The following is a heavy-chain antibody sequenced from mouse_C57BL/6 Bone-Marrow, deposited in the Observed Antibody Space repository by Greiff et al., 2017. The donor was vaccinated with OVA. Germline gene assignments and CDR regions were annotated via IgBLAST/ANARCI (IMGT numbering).Heavy chain of an antibody. CDR1: GYAFSSSW. Sequence: VQLQQSGPELVKPGASVKISCKASGYAFSSSWMNWVKQRPGQGLEWIGRIYPGDGDTNYNGKFKGKATLTADKSSSTAYMQLSSLTSEDSAVYFCARSGYGGSYEDYWGQGTTLTVSS. CDR2: IYPGDGDT. J-gene: IGHJ2*01. CDR3: ARSGYGGSYEDY. V-gene: IGHV1-82*01. D-gene: IGHD1-1*01.